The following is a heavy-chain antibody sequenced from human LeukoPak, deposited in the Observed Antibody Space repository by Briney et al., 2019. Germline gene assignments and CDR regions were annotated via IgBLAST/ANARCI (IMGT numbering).Heavy chain of an antibody. CDR3: ARDSQTYSGSYSVTDY. Sequence: GGSLRLSCAASGFTFSSYGMHWVRQAPGKGLEGVAVIWYDGSNKYYADSVKGRFTISRDNSKNTLYLQMNSLRAEDTAVYYCARDSQTYSGSYSVTDYWGQGTLVTVSS. CDR1: GFTFSSYG. CDR2: IWYDGSNK. D-gene: IGHD1-26*01. J-gene: IGHJ4*02. V-gene: IGHV3-33*01.